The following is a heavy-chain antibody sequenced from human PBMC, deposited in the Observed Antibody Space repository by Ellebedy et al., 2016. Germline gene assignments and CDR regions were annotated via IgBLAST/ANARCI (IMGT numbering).Heavy chain of an antibody. CDR3: ASLDTGMVFYGMDV. V-gene: IGHV3-23*01. J-gene: IGHJ6*02. CDR2: IVASGERT. CDR1: GFPFSSHA. D-gene: IGHD5-18*01. Sequence: GESLKISCEASGFPFSSHAMSWVRQAPGKGPEWISAIVASGERTFYADSVKGRFTISRDNSKRTLFLQMNSLRPEDTGVYFCASLDTGMVFYGMDVWGQGSTVTVSS.